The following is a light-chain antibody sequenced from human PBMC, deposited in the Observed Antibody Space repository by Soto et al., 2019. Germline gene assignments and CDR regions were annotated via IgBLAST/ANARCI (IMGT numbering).Light chain of an antibody. CDR2: GAT. J-gene: IGKJ2*01. CDR1: QSVSSN. CDR3: QQYHNWPPAT. Sequence: EIVMTQSPATLSVSPGQRATLSCRASQSVSSNLAWYQQKPVQAPRLLIYGATTKATDIPARFSGSGSGTEFTLTISSLQSEDFAVYYCQQYHNWPPATFGQGTKLQIK. V-gene: IGKV3-15*01.